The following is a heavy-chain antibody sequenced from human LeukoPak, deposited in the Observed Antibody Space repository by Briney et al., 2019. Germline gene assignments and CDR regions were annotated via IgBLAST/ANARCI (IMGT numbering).Heavy chain of an antibody. CDR3: ARENGYSYGLALDY. D-gene: IGHD5-18*01. V-gene: IGHV3-21*01. CDR2: ISSSSSYI. CDR1: GFTFSSYS. Sequence: GGSLRLSCAASGFTFSSYSMNWVRQAPGKGLEWVSSISSSSSYIYYADSVKGRFTTSRDNAKNSLYLQMNSLRAEDTAVYYCARENGYSYGLALDYWGQGTLVTVSS. J-gene: IGHJ4*02.